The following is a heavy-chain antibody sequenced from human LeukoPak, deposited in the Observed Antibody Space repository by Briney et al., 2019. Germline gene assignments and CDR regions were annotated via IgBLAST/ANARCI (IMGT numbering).Heavy chain of an antibody. J-gene: IGHJ4*02. CDR2: ISGYSGDT. D-gene: IGHD3-10*01. CDR1: GYTFTNYG. CDR3: ARAPNYSGSGSPFWEI. Sequence: ASVKVSCKASGYTFTNYGISWVRQAPGHGLEWMGWISGYSGDTRYAQDLQGRVTVTTDTFTSTSYMELRSLRSDDTAVYYCARAPNYSGSGSPFWEIWGQGTLVTVSS. V-gene: IGHV1-18*01.